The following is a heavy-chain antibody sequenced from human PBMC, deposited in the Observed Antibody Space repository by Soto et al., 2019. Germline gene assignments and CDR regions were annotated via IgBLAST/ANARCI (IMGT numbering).Heavy chain of an antibody. CDR1: GYTFTGYY. CDR3: ARDSIPSESSSWYFHYYYYGMDV. D-gene: IGHD6-13*01. J-gene: IGHJ6*02. CDR2: INPNSGGT. V-gene: IGHV1-2*04. Sequence: ASVKVSCKASGYTFTGYYMPWVRQAPGQGLEWMGWINPNSGGTNYAQKFQGWVTMTRDMSISTAYMELRSLSSDDTAVYYCARDSIPSESSSWYFHYYYYGMDVWGQGTTFTVSS.